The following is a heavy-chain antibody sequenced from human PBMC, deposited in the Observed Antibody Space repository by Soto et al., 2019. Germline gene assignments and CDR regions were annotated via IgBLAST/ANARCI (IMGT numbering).Heavy chain of an antibody. CDR2: ISAYNGNT. Sequence: ASVKVSCKASGYTFTSYGISWVRQAPGQGLEWMGWISAYNGNTNYAQKLQGRVTMTTDTSTSTAYMELRSLRSDDTAVYYCARPLFGDIVVLPALDYWGQGTLVTVSS. D-gene: IGHD2-2*01. CDR3: ARPLFGDIVVLPALDY. CDR1: GYTFTSYG. V-gene: IGHV1-18*01. J-gene: IGHJ4*02.